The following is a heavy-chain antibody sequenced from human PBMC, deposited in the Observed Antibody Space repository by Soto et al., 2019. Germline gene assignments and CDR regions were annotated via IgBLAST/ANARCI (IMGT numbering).Heavy chain of an antibody. D-gene: IGHD2-15*01. J-gene: IGHJ6*03. Sequence: ASVKVSCKASGGTFSSYTISWVRQAPGQGLEWMGRIIPILGIANYAQKFQGRVKITADKSTSTAYMGLGSLRSEDTAVYYCARVNCSGGSCYSGAYYYYYYMDVWGKGTTVTVSS. CDR1: GGTFSSYT. V-gene: IGHV1-69*02. CDR2: IIPILGIA. CDR3: ARVNCSGGSCYSGAYYYYYYMDV.